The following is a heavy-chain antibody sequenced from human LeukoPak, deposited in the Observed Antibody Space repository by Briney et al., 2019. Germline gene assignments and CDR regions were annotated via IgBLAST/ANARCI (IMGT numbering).Heavy chain of an antibody. J-gene: IGHJ4*02. D-gene: IGHD5-24*01. CDR3: ARDTEMATINDY. V-gene: IGHV1-2*02. Sequence: ASVKVSCKASRYTFTGYYMHWVRQAPGQGLEWMGWLSPNSGGTNYAQKFQGRVTMTRDTSISTAYMELSRLRSDDTAVYYCARDTEMATINDYWGQGTLVTVSS. CDR1: RYTFTGYY. CDR2: LSPNSGGT.